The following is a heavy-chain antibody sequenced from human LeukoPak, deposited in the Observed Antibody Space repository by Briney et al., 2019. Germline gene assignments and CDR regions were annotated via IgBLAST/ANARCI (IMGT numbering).Heavy chain of an antibody. CDR2: LYYSGST. J-gene: IGHJ4*02. CDR3: ARRRNGCNSFDY. Sequence: SETLSLTCTVSGGSLSSYYWSWIRQPPGKGLEWIGYLYYSGSTNYNPSLKSRVTISVDTSKNQFSLKLSSVTAADTAVYYCARRRNGCNSFDYWGQGTLVTVSS. V-gene: IGHV4-59*08. CDR1: GGSLSSYY. D-gene: IGHD4-23*01.